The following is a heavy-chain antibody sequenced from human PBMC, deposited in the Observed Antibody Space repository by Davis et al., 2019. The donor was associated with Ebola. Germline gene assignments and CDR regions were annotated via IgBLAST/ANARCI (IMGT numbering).Heavy chain of an antibody. CDR1: GYTFTSYD. J-gene: IGHJ4*02. D-gene: IGHD4-23*01. CDR3: ARGKLMYGGNPGDY. V-gene: IGHV1-8*01. Sequence: ASVKVSCKASGYTFTSYDINWVRQATGQGLEWIGWMNPNSANTGYAQNFQGRVTMTRNTSISTAYMELSSLRSEDTAVYYCARGKLMYGGNPGDYWGQGTLVTVSS. CDR2: MNPNSANT.